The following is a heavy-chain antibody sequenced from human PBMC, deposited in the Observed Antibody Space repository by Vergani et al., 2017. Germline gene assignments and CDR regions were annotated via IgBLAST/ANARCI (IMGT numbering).Heavy chain of an antibody. CDR1: GGSFSGYY. J-gene: IGHJ2*01. D-gene: IGHD4-17*01. CDR3: ARVLGGRGYGDYVIFGWYFDL. CDR2: INHSGST. V-gene: IGHV4-34*01. Sequence: QVQLQQWGAGLLKPSETLSLTCAVYGGSFSGYYWSWIRQPPGKGLEWIGEINHSGSTNYNPSLKSRVTISVDTSKNQCSLKLSSVTAADTAVYYCARVLGGRGYGDYVIFGWYFDLWGRGTLVTVAS.